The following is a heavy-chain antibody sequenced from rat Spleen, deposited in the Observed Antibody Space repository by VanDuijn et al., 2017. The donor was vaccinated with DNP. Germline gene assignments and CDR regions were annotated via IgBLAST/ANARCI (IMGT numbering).Heavy chain of an antibody. Sequence: EVQLVESGGGLVQPGRSLKLSCAASGFTFSNYGMAWVRQAPTKGLEWVASITNSGGSTYYRDSVKGRFTISRDNAKSTLYLQMDSLRSEDTATYYCTTGTEADWGQGVMVTVSS. CDR3: TTGTEAD. V-gene: IGHV5-27*01. CDR1: GFTFSNYG. CDR2: ITNSGGST. D-gene: IGHD1-11*01. J-gene: IGHJ2*01.